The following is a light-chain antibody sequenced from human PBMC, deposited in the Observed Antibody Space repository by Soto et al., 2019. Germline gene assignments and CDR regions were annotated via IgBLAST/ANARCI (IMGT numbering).Light chain of an antibody. J-gene: IGLJ1*01. CDR1: SSDVGSYNL. CDR2: EVS. Sequence: SALTQPASVSGFPGQSITISCTGISSDVGSYNLVSWYQQHPGKAPKLMIYEVSKRPSGVSNRFSGSKSGITASLTISGLQAEDEADYYCCSCAGSSTYVFGTGTKVTVL. V-gene: IGLV2-23*02. CDR3: CSCAGSSTYV.